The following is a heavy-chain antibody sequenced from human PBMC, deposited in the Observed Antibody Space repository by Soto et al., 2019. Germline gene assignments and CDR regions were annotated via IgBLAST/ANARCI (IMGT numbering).Heavy chain of an antibody. V-gene: IGHV3-33*06. CDR3: AKRVAAGGYVDY. D-gene: IGHD6-13*01. J-gene: IGHJ4*02. CDR2: IWYDGSNK. Sequence: QVQLVESGGGVVQPGRSLRLSCAASGFTFSSYGMHWVRQAPGKGLEWVAVIWYDGSNKYYADSLKGRFTISRDNSKNTLYLHMNSLRGDDTAVYYCAKRVAAGGYVDYWGQGTLVTVSS. CDR1: GFTFSSYG.